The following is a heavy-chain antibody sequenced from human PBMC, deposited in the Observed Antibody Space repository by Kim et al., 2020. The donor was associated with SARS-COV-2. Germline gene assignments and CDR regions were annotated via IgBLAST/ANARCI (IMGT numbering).Heavy chain of an antibody. V-gene: IGHV1-2*02. D-gene: IGHD3-3*01. CDR2: INPNSGGT. CDR1: GYTFTGYY. CDR3: AKGFGAY. Sequence: ASVKVSCKASGYTFTGYYIHWVRQAPGQGLEWMGWINPNSGGTNYAQKFHGRVTVTRDTSISTAYMELSRLRSDDTAGYYCAKGFGAYWGQGTLVTVSS. J-gene: IGHJ4*02.